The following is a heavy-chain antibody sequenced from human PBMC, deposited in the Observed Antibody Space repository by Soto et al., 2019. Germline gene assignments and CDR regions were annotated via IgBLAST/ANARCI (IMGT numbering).Heavy chain of an antibody. CDR1: GYTFIGYS. Sequence: QVQLVQSGAEVKKPGASITVSCTASGYTFIGYSMHWVRQAPGHGLEWMGWIDPKSGDTEYAQKFQGRVTMTRDTSISTAYMELSSLRSDDTAVYYCARHFPMTMTSWYFDLWGRGTLVSVSS. D-gene: IGHD3-22*01. V-gene: IGHV1-2*02. CDR3: ARHFPMTMTSWYFDL. J-gene: IGHJ2*01. CDR2: IDPKSGDT.